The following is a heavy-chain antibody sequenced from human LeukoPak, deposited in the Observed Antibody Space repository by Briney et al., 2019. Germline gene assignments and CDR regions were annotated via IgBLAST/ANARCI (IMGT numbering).Heavy chain of an antibody. D-gene: IGHD3-16*01. V-gene: IGHV4-39*01. CDR1: GGSISSSSYY. J-gene: IGHJ3*02. Sequence: SETLSRTCTVSGGSISSSSYYWRWIRQPPGRGLEWNGSSYYSGSTYYNPSLKTRVTISAATSKNQFFLKLSSVTAAVTAWHYCARRRMLVRERTLRGALEIWGQGKMVTVSS. CDR2: SYYSGST. CDR3: ARRRMLVRERTLRGALEI.